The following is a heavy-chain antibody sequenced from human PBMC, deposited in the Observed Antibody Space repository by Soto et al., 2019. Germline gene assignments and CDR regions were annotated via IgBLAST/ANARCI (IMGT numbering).Heavy chain of an antibody. D-gene: IGHD3-10*01. CDR3: ARARSGELLNHGQLIYYYYYGMDV. CDR2: IYYSGGT. CDR1: GGSISSSSYF. J-gene: IGHJ6*02. Sequence: SETLSLTCTVSGGSISSSSYFWGWIRQPPGKGLEWIGSIYYSGGTYYNPSLKSRVTISVDTSKNQFSLKLSSVTAADTAVYYCARARSGELLNHGQLIYYYYYGMDVWGQGTTVTVSS. V-gene: IGHV4-39*07.